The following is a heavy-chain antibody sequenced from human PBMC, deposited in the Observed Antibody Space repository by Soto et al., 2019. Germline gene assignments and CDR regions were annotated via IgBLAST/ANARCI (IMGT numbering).Heavy chain of an antibody. D-gene: IGHD2-2*01. CDR1: GYTFPNYA. J-gene: IGHJ6*03. V-gene: IGHV1-3*01. CDR2: INAGNGNT. Sequence: QVQLVQSGAEVEKPGASVKVSCKASGYTFPNYAVHWVRQAPGQRLEWMGWINAGNGNTRDSQKFQGSVTITRDTSARTAYMELSSLRSEDTAVYYCARGHLAVVPVASWYFYMDVWGKGTTVTVSS. CDR3: ARGHLAVVPVASWYFYMDV.